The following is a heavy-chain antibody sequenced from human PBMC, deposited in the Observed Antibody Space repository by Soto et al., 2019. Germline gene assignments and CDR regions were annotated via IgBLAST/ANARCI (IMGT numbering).Heavy chain of an antibody. D-gene: IGHD2-15*01. CDR3: TKDRGGDSCYTD. CDR1: GFTFISFA. Sequence: EVRLLEAGGGLVQPGGSLRLSCAASGFTFISFAMNWVRQAPGKGLGWVSGITGSGISIYYADSVKGRFTISRDNSKNKVYMLMNSLRAEDTAIYYCTKDRGGDSCYTDWGQGTLVTVSS. CDR2: ITGSGISI. J-gene: IGHJ4*02. V-gene: IGHV3-23*01.